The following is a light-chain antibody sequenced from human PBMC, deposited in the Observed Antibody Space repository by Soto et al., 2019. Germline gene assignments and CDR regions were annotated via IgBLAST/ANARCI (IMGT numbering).Light chain of an antibody. Sequence: IQITQSPSTLSASLGDRVIITCRASQIISTWLAWYQQKPGKAPKVLIYGASSLKSGVPSRFSGSGSGTEFTLTISSLQPDDLATYYCQEYSSYSRTFGQGTKVDI. J-gene: IGKJ1*01. V-gene: IGKV1-5*01. CDR2: GAS. CDR3: QEYSSYSRT. CDR1: QIISTW.